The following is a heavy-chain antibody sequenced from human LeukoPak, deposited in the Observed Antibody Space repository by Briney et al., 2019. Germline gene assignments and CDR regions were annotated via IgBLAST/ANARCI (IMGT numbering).Heavy chain of an antibody. CDR1: GFTFSSYA. CDR2: ISYDGSNK. J-gene: IGHJ4*02. Sequence: GRSLRLSCAASGFTFSSYAMHWVRQAPGKGLEWVAVISYDGSNKYYADSVKGRFTISRDNAKNSLYLQMNSLRAEDTALYYCARDQSIAVAVPAGYWGQGTLVTVSS. CDR3: ARDQSIAVAVPAGY. V-gene: IGHV3-30*04. D-gene: IGHD6-19*01.